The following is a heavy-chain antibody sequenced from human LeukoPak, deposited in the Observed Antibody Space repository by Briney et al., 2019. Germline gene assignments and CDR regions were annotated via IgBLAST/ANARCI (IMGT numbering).Heavy chain of an antibody. J-gene: IGHJ4*02. CDR3: ARTRHITVAGYFVY. Sequence: SETLSPTCTVSGDSISNGFYYCAWIRQPPGKGLEWIGSLFHSGNTYYNPSLQSRVSISVDTSKNQFSLKLTSVTAADTAVYYCARTRHITVAGYFVYRGRGNLVSVSS. CDR1: GDSISNGFYY. CDR2: LFHSGNT. V-gene: IGHV4-39*01. D-gene: IGHD6-19*01.